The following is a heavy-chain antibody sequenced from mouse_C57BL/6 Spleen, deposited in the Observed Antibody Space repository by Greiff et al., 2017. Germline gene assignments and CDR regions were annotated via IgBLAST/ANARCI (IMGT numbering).Heavy chain of an antibody. J-gene: IGHJ1*03. CDR3: ARDASNWGWYFDV. D-gene: IGHD4-1*01. CDR2: SRNKANDYTT. CDR1: GFTFSDFY. V-gene: IGHV7-1*01. Sequence: EVQGVESGGGLVQSGRSLRLSCATSGFTFSDFYMEWVRQAPGKGLEWIAASRNKANDYTTEYSASVKGRFIVSRDTSQSILYLQMNALRAEDTAIYYCARDASNWGWYFDVWGTGTTVTVSS.